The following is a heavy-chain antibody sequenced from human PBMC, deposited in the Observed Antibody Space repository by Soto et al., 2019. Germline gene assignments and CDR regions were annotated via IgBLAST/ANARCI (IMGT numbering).Heavy chain of an antibody. V-gene: IGHV3-20*04. D-gene: IGHD3-22*01. Sequence: PGGSLRLSCVASGFTLNGYALTWVRQAPGKGLEWVAGINWNGGSKGYADSVKGRFTISRDSAKSSLYLQMNNLRAEDTAFYFCARASQSYYETSGYYSYF. CDR1: GFTLNGYA. J-gene: IGHJ1*01. CDR3: ARASQSYYETSGYYSYF. CDR2: INWNGGSK.